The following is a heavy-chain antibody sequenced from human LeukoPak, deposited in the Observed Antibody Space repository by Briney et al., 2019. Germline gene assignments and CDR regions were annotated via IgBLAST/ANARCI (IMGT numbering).Heavy chain of an antibody. Sequence: ASETLSLTCSVSGGSISGSSHYWGWTRQPPGKGLEWIGSIYYSSGSTYYNPSLKSRVTISVDTSKNQVSLKLSSVTAADTAVYYCARRLEYSSSFNYWGQGILVTVSS. CDR1: GGSISGSSHY. CDR3: ARRLEYSSSFNY. V-gene: IGHV4-39*01. CDR2: IYYSSGST. J-gene: IGHJ4*02. D-gene: IGHD6-6*01.